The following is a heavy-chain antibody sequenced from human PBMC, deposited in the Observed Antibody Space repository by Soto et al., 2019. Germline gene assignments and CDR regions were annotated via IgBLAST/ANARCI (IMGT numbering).Heavy chain of an antibody. CDR3: ARTMIVSRYFDY. V-gene: IGHV4-30-4*01. CDR1: GGSISSGDYY. CDR2: IYYSGST. Sequence: SETLSLTCTVSGGSISSGDYYWSWIRQPPGKGLEWIGYIYYSGSTYYNPSLKSRVTISVDTSKNQFSLKLSSVTAADTAVYYCARTMIVSRYFDYWGQRTLVTVSS. J-gene: IGHJ4*02. D-gene: IGHD3-22*01.